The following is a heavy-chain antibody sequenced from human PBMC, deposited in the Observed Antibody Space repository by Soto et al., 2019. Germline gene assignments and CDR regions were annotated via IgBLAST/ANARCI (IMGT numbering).Heavy chain of an antibody. V-gene: IGHV1-8*01. CDR3: ARVVGSGSYYYYYYYYMDV. J-gene: IGHJ6*03. Sequence: ASVKVSCKASGYTFTSYDINWVRQATGQGLEWMGWMNPNSGNTGYAQKFQGRVTMTRNTSISTAYMELSSLRSEDTAVYYCARVVGSGSYYYYYYYYMDVWGKGTTVTVSS. CDR1: GYTFTSYD. D-gene: IGHD3-10*01. CDR2: MNPNSGNT.